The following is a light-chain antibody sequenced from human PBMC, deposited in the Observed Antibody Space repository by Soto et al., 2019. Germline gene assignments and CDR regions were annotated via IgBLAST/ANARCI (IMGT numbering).Light chain of an antibody. J-gene: IGKJ3*01. Sequence: EIVLTQSPGTLSLSPGERATLSCRASQSVRSNYLAWYQQKPGRAPRLLIYGASSRATGIPDRFSGSGSGTDFTLTISRLQPEDFAVYYCQQYGRSPFTFGPGTKVDIK. CDR2: GAS. CDR3: QQYGRSPFT. V-gene: IGKV3-20*01. CDR1: QSVRSNY.